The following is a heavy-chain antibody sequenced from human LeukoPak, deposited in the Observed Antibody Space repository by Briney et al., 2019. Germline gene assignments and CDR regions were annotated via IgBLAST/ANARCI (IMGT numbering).Heavy chain of an antibody. J-gene: IGHJ4*02. V-gene: IGHV1-46*01. CDR2: SNPSGGST. CDR1: GYTFATSG. Sequence: ASVKVSCKASGYTFATSGISWVRQAPGQGLEWMGISNPSGGSTRNAQRFQGRVTMTSDTSTSTVYLELSSLRSEDTAVYYCTREAGYGDFDYWGQGTLVTVSS. D-gene: IGHD4-17*01. CDR3: TREAGYGDFDY.